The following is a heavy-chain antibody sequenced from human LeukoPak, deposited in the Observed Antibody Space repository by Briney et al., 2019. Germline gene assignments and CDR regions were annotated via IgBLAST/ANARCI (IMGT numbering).Heavy chain of an antibody. CDR2: IIPIFGTA. CDR1: GGTFSSYA. V-gene: IGHV1-69*06. CDR3: ARVGIGYCSGGSCYYFDY. Sequence: SVKVSCKASGGTFSSYAISWVRQAPGQGLEWMGGIIPIFGTANYAQKFQGRVTITADKSTSTAYMELSSLKSEDTAVYYCARVGIGYCSGGSCYYFDYWGQGTLVTVSS. J-gene: IGHJ4*02. D-gene: IGHD2-15*01.